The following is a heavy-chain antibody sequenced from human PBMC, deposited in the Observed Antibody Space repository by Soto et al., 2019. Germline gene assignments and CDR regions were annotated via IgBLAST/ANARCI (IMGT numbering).Heavy chain of an antibody. Sequence: EVQLVQSGAEVKKPGESLRISCKGSGYSFTSYWISWVRQMPGKGLEWMGRIDPSDSYTNYSPSFQGHVTISADKSISTAYLQWSSLKASDTAMYYCARQRIAAAGTEGQDYWGQGTLVTVSS. CDR3: ARQRIAAAGTEGQDY. CDR2: IDPSDSYT. D-gene: IGHD6-13*01. V-gene: IGHV5-10-1*03. J-gene: IGHJ4*02. CDR1: GYSFTSYW.